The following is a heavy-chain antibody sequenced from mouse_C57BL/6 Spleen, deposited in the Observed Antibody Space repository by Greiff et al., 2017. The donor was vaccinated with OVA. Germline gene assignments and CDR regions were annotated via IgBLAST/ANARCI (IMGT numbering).Heavy chain of an antibody. D-gene: IGHD2-4*01. Sequence: QVQLQQPGAELVKPGASVKLSCKASGYTFTSYWLHWVKQRPGQGLEWIGMIHPNSGSTNYNEKFKSKATLTVDKSSSTAYMQLSSLTSEDSAVYYCARADYDYDGTLFDYWGQGTTLTVSS. CDR3: ARADYDYDGTLFDY. V-gene: IGHV1-64*01. CDR1: GYTFTSYW. J-gene: IGHJ2*01. CDR2: IHPNSGST.